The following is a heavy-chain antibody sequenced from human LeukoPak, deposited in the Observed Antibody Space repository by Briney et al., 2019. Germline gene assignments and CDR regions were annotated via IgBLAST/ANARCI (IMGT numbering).Heavy chain of an antibody. CDR1: GFTFSNAW. CDR3: AKEGGGSYYVTWFDP. D-gene: IGHD1-26*01. Sequence: PGGSLRLSCAASGFTFSNAWMNWVRQAPGKGLEWVSAISGSGGSTYYADSVKGRFTISRDNSKNTLYLQMNSLRAEDTAVYYCAKEGGGSYYVTWFDPWGQGTLVTVSS. J-gene: IGHJ5*02. CDR2: ISGSGGST. V-gene: IGHV3-23*01.